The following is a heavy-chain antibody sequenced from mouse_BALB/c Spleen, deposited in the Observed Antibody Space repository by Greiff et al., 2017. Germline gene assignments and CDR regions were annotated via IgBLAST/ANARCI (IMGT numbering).Heavy chain of an antibody. CDR3: ARDDGGSSPYWYFDV. D-gene: IGHD1-1*01. J-gene: IGHJ1*01. CDR1: GFTFSSYA. V-gene: IGHV5-9-4*01. Sequence: EVQLVESGGGLVKPGGSLKLSCAASGFTFSSYAMSWVRQYPEKRLEWVAEISSGGSYTYYPDTVTGRFTISRDNAKNTLYLEMSSLRSEDTAMYYCARDDGGSSPYWYFDVWGAGTTVNVSS. CDR2: ISSGGSYT.